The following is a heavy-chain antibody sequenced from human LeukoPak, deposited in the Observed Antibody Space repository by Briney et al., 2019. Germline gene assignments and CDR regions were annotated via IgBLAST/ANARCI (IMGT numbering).Heavy chain of an antibody. D-gene: IGHD1-1*01. Sequence: SETLSLTCTVSGGSISSYYWSWIRQPPGKGLEWIGYIYYSGSTNYNPSLKSRVTISVDTSKNQFSLKLSSVTAADTAVYYCARAPVGNYFDYWGQGTLVTVSS. CDR3: ARAPVGNYFDY. J-gene: IGHJ4*02. CDR1: GGSISSYY. V-gene: IGHV4-59*01. CDR2: IYYSGST.